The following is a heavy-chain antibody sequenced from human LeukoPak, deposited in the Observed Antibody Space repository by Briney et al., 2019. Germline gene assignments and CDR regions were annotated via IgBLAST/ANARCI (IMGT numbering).Heavy chain of an antibody. J-gene: IGHJ4*02. Sequence: SGGSLRLSCTAAGFTFSTYAMHWVRQAPGKGLEWVAFIWPDGSKKYYADSVKGRFAISRENSKNTVYLQMNDLRPEHTALYFCAKISTSAESNFDYWGQGTLLTVS. CDR3: AKISTSAESNFDY. CDR2: IWPDGSKK. V-gene: IGHV3-30*02. CDR1: GFTFSTYA. D-gene: IGHD2-2*01.